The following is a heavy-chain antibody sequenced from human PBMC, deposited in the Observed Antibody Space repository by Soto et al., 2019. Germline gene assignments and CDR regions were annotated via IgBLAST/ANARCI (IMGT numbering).Heavy chain of an antibody. J-gene: IGHJ4*02. Sequence: SSETLSLTCTVSGGSISSGDYYWSWIRQPPGKGLEWIGYIYYSGSTYYNPSLKSRVTISVDTSKNQFSLKLSSVTAADTAVYYCARGGTKGYSYGDYWGQGTLVTVSS. CDR1: GGSISSGDYY. CDR3: ARGGTKGYSYGDY. V-gene: IGHV4-30-4*01. D-gene: IGHD5-18*01. CDR2: IYYSGST.